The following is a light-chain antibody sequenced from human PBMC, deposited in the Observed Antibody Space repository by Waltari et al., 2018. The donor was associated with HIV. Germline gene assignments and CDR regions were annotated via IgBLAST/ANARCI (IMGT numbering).Light chain of an antibody. J-gene: IGKJ2*01. CDR1: QHISGSY. CDR3: QRYSTSPPYT. CDR2: GAS. V-gene: IGKV3-20*01. Sequence: IVLTQSPGTLSLSPGDRATLSCRASQHISGSYLAWYQQKPGQAPRFLIYGASSRAAGIPDRFSGSGSGTDFTLTISRLEPEDFAVYYCQRYSTSPPYTFGQGTKLEI.